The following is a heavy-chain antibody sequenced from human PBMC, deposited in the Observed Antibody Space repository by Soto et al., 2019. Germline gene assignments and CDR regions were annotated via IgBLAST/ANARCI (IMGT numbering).Heavy chain of an antibody. Sequence: EAQLVESGGGLVKPGGSLRLSCAASGFTFNIYTMNWVRQAPGKGLEWVSSISSGSTYISYADSVKGRFIISRDNAKNSLYLQMISLGVEDTAVYYCARDRTNGLYSNNAFAIWGQGTMVTVS. CDR2: ISSGSTYI. J-gene: IGHJ3*02. V-gene: IGHV3-21*06. CDR3: ARDRTNGLYSNNAFAI. CDR1: GFTFNIYT. D-gene: IGHD4-4*01.